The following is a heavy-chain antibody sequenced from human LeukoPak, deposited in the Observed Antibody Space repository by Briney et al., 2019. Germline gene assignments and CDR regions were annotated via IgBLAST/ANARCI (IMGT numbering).Heavy chain of an antibody. V-gene: IGHV3-48*03. Sequence: GGSLRLSCAASGFSFSGYEMNWARQAPGKGLEWVASINSGGTTTHYAFSVKGRFTISRDNAQNVLYLQMNGLRGDDAAVYYCLRGDSRDFWGQGTLVTVSS. CDR1: GFSFSGYE. J-gene: IGHJ4*02. CDR3: LRGDSRDF. D-gene: IGHD3-22*01. CDR2: INSGGTTT.